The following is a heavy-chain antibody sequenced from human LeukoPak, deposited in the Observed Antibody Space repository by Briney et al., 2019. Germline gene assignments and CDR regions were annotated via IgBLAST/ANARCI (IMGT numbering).Heavy chain of an antibody. J-gene: IGHJ5*02. CDR1: AFTVSVNY. CDR3: ARDARVYSNYL. Sequence: GGSLRLSCAASAFTVSVNYMSWVRQAPGKGLEWVSVIYSGGSTYYPDSVKGRFTISRDNSKNTLYLQMNSLRTEDTAVYYCARDARVYSNYLWGQGTLVTVSS. D-gene: IGHD4-11*01. CDR2: IYSGGST. V-gene: IGHV3-53*05.